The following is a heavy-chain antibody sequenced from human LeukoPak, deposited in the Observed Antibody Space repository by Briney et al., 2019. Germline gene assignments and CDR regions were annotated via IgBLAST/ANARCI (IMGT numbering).Heavy chain of an antibody. J-gene: IGHJ4*02. CDR1: GFTFDDYA. CDR2: ISWNSGSI. V-gene: IGHV3-9*01. Sequence: PGGSLRLSCAASGFTFDDYAMHWVRQAPGKGLEWVSGISWNSGSIGYADSVKGRFTISRDNAKNSLYLQMNSLRAEDTALYYYAKAQLDYYDSSGYYGPYYFDYWGQGTLVTVSS. CDR3: AKAQLDYYDSSGYYGPYYFDY. D-gene: IGHD3-22*01.